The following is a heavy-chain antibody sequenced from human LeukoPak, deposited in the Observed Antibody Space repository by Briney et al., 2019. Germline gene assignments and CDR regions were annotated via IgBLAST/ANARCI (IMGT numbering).Heavy chain of an antibody. J-gene: IGHJ4*02. V-gene: IGHV1-2*02. CDR3: AASGGDD. D-gene: IGHD2-21*01. CDR2: INPNSGET. CDR1: GDTFIPYT. Sequence: ASVKVSCKASGDTFIPYTFSWVRQAPGQGLEWMGWINPNSGETKYAQKFLGRVTLTRDTSISTAYMEMSSLTSDDTAVYYCAASGGDDWGQGTLVTVST.